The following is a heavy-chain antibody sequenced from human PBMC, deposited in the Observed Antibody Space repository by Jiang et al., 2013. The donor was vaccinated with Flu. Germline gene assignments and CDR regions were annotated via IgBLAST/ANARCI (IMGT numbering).Heavy chain of an antibody. CDR3: ARDPKPFIRSSNFDY. J-gene: IGHJ4*02. Sequence: GLEWLGRTYYRSKWYNDYAVSVKSRITINPDTSKNQFSLQLNSVTPEDTAVYYCARDPKPFIRSSNFDYWGQGTLVTVSS. V-gene: IGHV6-1*01. D-gene: IGHD3-16*02. CDR2: TYYRSKWYN.